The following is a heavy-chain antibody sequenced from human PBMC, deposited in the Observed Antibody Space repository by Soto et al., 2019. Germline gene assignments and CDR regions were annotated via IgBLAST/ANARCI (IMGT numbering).Heavy chain of an antibody. V-gene: IGHV1-69*13. J-gene: IGHJ4*02. CDR3: ARGARYSSSWHFDY. CDR1: GGTFSSYA. CDR2: IIPIFGTA. D-gene: IGHD6-13*01. Sequence: GASVKVSCKASGGTFSSYAISWVRQAPGQGLEWMGGIIPIFGTANYAQKFQGRVTITADESTSTAYMELSSLRSEDTAVYYCARGARYSSSWHFDYWGQGTLVTVSS.